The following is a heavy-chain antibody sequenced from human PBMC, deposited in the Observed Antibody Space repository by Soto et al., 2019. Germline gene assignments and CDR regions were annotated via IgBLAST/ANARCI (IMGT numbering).Heavy chain of an antibody. D-gene: IGHD3-10*01. CDR1: CFTFSNAW. J-gene: IGHJ6*02. V-gene: IGHV3-15*07. CDR3: TTDHRNYGSGSYSLLYYYYGMDV. CDR2: IKSKTDGGTT. Sequence: GGSLRLSCAASCFTFSNAWMNWVRQAPGKGLEWVGRIKSKTDGGTTDYAAPVKGRFTISRDDSKNTLYLQMNSLKTEDTAVYYCTTDHRNYGSGSYSLLYYYYGMDVWGQGTTVTVSS.